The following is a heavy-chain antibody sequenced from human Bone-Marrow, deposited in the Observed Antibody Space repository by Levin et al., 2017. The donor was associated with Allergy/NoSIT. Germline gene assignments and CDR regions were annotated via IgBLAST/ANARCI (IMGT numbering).Heavy chain of an antibody. Sequence: GGSLRLSCAASGFVFSTYGMHWVRQAPGKGLEWVALIRYDGNIKFYGDSVKGRFTISRDNFNNTLFLQLNRLRVEDTAVYFCARDEALGFHLEGESSSQNSMDVWGQGTTVTVSS. CDR3: ARDEALGFHLEGESSSQNSMDV. CDR2: IRYDGNIK. CDR1: GFVFSTYG. J-gene: IGHJ6*02. V-gene: IGHV3-33*01. D-gene: IGHD2/OR15-2a*01.